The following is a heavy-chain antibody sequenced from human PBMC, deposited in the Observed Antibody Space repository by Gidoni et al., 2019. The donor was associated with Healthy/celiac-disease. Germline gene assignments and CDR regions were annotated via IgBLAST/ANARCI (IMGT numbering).Heavy chain of an antibody. Sequence: QVQLQESGPGLVKPSQTLSLTCTVSGGSISRGSYYWSWIRQPAGKGLEWIGRIYTSGSTNYNPALKSRVTISVDTSKNQFSLKLSSVTAADTAVYYCARGPSITIFGVGSDFRNWGQGTLVTVSS. J-gene: IGHJ4*02. D-gene: IGHD3-3*01. CDR3: ARGPSITIFGVGSDFRN. CDR2: IYTSGST. V-gene: IGHV4-61*02. CDR1: GGSISRGSYY.